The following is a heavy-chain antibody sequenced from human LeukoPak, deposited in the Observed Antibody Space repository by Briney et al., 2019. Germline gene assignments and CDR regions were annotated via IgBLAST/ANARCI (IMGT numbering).Heavy chain of an antibody. J-gene: IGHJ4*02. V-gene: IGHV3-23*01. CDR3: AKDPDRWLQLAHLDY. Sequence: GWSLRLSRAASGFTFSRYAMSWVRQAPGKGLEWASAISGSGGSTYYADSVKGRFTLSIDNAKNTLYLQMTSLRAEDTAVYYCAKDPDRWLQLAHLDYWGQGTLVTVSS. CDR2: ISGSGGST. CDR1: GFTFSRYA. D-gene: IGHD5-24*01.